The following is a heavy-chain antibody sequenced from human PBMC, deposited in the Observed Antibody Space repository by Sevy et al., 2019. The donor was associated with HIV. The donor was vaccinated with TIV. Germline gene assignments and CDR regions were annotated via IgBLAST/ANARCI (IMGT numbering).Heavy chain of an antibody. CDR3: GRGRRITMMVGGGGGFDI. D-gene: IGHD3-22*01. V-gene: IGHV3-30-3*01. J-gene: IGHJ3*02. Sequence: GGSLRLSCAASGFTFSSYAMHWVRQAPGKGLEWVAVISYDGSNKYYADSVKGRFTISRDNSKNTLYLQMNSLRAEDTAVYYWGRGRRITMMVGGGGGFDIWGQGTMVTVSS. CDR2: ISYDGSNK. CDR1: GFTFSSYA.